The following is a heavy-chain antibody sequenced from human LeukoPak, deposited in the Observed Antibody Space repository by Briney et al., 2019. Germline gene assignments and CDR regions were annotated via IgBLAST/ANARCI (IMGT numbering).Heavy chain of an antibody. Sequence: SETLSLTCAVYGGSFSGYYWSWIRQPPGKGLEWIGEINHSGSTNYNPSLKSQVTISVDTSKNQFSLKLSSVTAADTAVYYCARDSSGPYNWFDPWGQGPLVTVSS. CDR3: ARDSSGPYNWFDP. V-gene: IGHV4-34*01. CDR1: GGSFSGYY. D-gene: IGHD6-19*01. J-gene: IGHJ5*02. CDR2: INHSGST.